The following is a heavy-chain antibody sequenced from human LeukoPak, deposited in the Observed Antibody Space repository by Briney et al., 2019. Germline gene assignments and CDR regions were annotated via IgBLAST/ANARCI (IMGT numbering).Heavy chain of an antibody. CDR3: ARDQYGSGSYGY. J-gene: IGHJ4*02. Sequence: ASVTVSCKASGYTFTGYYMHWVRQAPGQGLEWMGWINPNSGGTNYAQKFQGRVTMTRDTSISTAYMELSRLRSDDTAVYYCARDQYGSGSYGYWGQGTLVTVSS. CDR1: GYTFTGYY. CDR2: INPNSGGT. D-gene: IGHD3-10*01. V-gene: IGHV1-2*02.